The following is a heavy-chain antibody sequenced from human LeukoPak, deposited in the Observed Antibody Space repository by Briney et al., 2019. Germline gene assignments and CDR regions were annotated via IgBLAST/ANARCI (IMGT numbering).Heavy chain of an antibody. CDR1: GGSISSSSYY. D-gene: IGHD3-10*01. J-gene: IGHJ3*02. Sequence: PSETLSLTCTVSGGSISSSSYYWSWIRQPAGKGLEWIGRIYSSGGTNYNPSLKSRVTISVHTSRNQFSLKLSSVTAADTAVYYCARGPYYYGGSAFDIWGQGTMVTVSS. CDR3: ARGPYYYGGSAFDI. V-gene: IGHV4-61*02. CDR2: IYSSGGT.